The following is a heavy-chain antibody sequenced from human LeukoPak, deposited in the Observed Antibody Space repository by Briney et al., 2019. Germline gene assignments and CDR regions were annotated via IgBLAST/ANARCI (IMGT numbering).Heavy chain of an antibody. Sequence: PSETLSLTCTVSGGSISSGSYYWSWIRQPAGKGLEWIGRIYSSGSTNYNPSLKSRVTISVDTSKNQFSLKLSSVTAADTAVYYCARDPELPDYWGQGTLVTVSS. CDR3: ARDPELPDY. J-gene: IGHJ4*02. CDR2: IYSSGST. CDR1: GGSISSGSYY. V-gene: IGHV4-61*02. D-gene: IGHD1-7*01.